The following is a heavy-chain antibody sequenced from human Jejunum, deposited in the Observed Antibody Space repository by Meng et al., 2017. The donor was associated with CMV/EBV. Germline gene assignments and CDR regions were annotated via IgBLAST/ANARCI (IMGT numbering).Heavy chain of an antibody. CDR2: ISGNSNYI. CDR1: GFDLSSWN. V-gene: IGHV3-21*01. Sequence: SGFDLSSWNMNWVRRAPGKGLEWVSSISGNSNYIYYADSLKGRFTVSRDNAKNSVYLQMDSLRAEDTAVYYCAKDLYYGDPAAFPLWGQGTVVTVSS. D-gene: IGHD2-21*01. CDR3: AKDLYYGDPAAFPL. J-gene: IGHJ3*01.